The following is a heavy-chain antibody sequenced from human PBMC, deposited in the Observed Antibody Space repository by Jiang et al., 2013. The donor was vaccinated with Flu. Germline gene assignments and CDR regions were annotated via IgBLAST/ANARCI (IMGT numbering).Heavy chain of an antibody. CDR3: ARREYSSTAGTFWFDS. CDR2: SFISGST. D-gene: IGHD6-6*01. V-gene: IGHV4-39*01. Sequence: PPREGAWSGLGVSFISGSTDYNPSLKSRVTISVDTSKNQFSLKLSSVTAADTSVYYCARREYSSTAGTFWFDSWGQGTLVTVSS. J-gene: IGHJ5*01.